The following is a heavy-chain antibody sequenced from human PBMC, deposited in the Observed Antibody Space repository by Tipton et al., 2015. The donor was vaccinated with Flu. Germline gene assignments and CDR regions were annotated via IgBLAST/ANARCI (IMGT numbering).Heavy chain of an antibody. J-gene: IGHJ4*02. CDR2: INQGGSAK. CDR1: GVTFSTYC. V-gene: IGHV3-7*01. Sequence: GSLRLSCAASGVTFSTYCMGWVRQAPGKGLEWVANINQGGSAKYYVDSVKGRFTISRDNAKNSLHLQMNSLRAEDTAVYYCARTRGGYCTSSSCYADYFDYWGQGTLVTVSS. CDR3: ARTRGGYCTSSSCYADYFDY. D-gene: IGHD2-2*01.